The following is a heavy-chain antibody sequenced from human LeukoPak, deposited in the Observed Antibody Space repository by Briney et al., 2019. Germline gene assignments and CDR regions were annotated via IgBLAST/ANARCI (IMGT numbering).Heavy chain of an antibody. V-gene: IGHV3-48*04. CDR3: ARVSYDSSGYYWSVGYFDY. CDR1: GFSFSDYI. CDR2: ISSSGSTI. D-gene: IGHD3-22*01. J-gene: IGHJ4*02. Sequence: PRGSLRLSCAAPGFSFSDYILDWVRQAPGKGLEWVSYISSSGSTIYYADSVKGRFTIFRDNAKNSLYLQMNSLRAEDTAVYYCARVSYDSSGYYWSVGYFDYWGQGTLVTVSS.